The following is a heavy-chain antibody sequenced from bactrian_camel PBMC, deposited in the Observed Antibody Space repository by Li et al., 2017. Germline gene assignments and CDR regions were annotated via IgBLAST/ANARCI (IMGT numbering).Heavy chain of an antibody. Sequence: HVQLVESGGGSVQPGESLRLSCVASGFTYSTACMGWFRQTYGQEREAVAVIDKDGNIRYKDAVKGRFTISRDNAKNALFLQMNSLKPEDTGMYVCAVRGGGRCSAQRQRSDWEAWGQGTQVTVS. J-gene: IGHJ4*01. D-gene: IGHD4*01. CDR3: AVRGGGRCSAQRQRSDWEA. V-gene: IGHV3S1*01. CDR1: GFTYSTAC. CDR2: IDKDGNIR.